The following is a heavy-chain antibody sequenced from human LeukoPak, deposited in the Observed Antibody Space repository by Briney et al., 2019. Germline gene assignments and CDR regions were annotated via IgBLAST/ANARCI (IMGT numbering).Heavy chain of an antibody. CDR3: ARVRSVVGGTIGY. Sequence: ASVKVSCKASGYSFSDFYMHWVRQAPGQSLEWMGWINPNSGGTDYAQTLQGRVTMTRDTSISTAYMALSSLRSDDTAVYYCARVRSVVGGTIGYWGQGTLVTVSS. D-gene: IGHD2-15*01. CDR1: GYSFSDFY. V-gene: IGHV1-2*02. CDR2: INPNSGGT. J-gene: IGHJ4*02.